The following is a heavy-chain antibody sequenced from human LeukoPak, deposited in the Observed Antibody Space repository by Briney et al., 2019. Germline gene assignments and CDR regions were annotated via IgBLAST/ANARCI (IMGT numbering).Heavy chain of an antibody. D-gene: IGHD3-22*01. CDR2: IYITGST. CDR1: SGSFSSYY. J-gene: IGHJ4*02. V-gene: IGHV4-4*07. CDR3: ARGRGYYQDY. Sequence: PSETLSLTCTVSSGSFSSYYWNWIRQPAGKGPEWIGRIYITGSTNYNPSLKSRVTMSVDTSKNQFSLNLSSVTAADTAVYYCARGRGYYQDYWGQGTLVTVSS.